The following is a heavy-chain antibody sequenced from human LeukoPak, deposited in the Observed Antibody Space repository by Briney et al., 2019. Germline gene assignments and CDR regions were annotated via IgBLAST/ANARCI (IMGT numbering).Heavy chain of an antibody. CDR3: ARPLTTVTTGDGFDY. CDR1: GFTFSSYW. J-gene: IGHJ4*02. Sequence: GGSLRLSCAASGFTFSSYWMSWVRQAPGKGLEWVANIKQDGSEKYYVDSVKGRFTISRDNAKNSLYLQMNSLRAEDTAVYYCARPLTTVTTGDGFDYWGQGTLVTVSS. D-gene: IGHD4-17*01. CDR2: IKQDGSEK. V-gene: IGHV3-7*01.